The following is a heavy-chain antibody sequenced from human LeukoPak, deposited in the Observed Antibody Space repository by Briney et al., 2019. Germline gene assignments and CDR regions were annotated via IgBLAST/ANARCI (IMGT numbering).Heavy chain of an antibody. J-gene: IGHJ5*02. D-gene: IGHD5-12*01. Sequence: GGSLRLFCAASGFTFSTYSMNRVRQAPGKGLEWISYISISGSPIYYADSVKGRFTISRDNAKNSLYLQMNSLRDEDTAVYYCARVRSDRGYTGYDYSWGQGTLVTVSS. CDR1: GFTFSTYS. CDR2: ISISGSPI. V-gene: IGHV3-48*02. CDR3: ARVRSDRGYTGYDYS.